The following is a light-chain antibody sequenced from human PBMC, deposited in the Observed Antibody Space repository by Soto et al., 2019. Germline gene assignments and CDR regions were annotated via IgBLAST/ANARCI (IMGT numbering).Light chain of an antibody. CDR2: GAS. CDR1: QFISNW. J-gene: IGKJ4*01. CDR3: QQYNSYPLT. Sequence: DIQMTQSPSSLSASVGDRVTITCQASQFISNWLAWYQQKPETAPKSLIFGASTLQSGVPSRFSGSGFGTYFTLTINGLQPEDFATYFCQQYNSYPLTFGGGTKVDIK. V-gene: IGKV1D-16*01.